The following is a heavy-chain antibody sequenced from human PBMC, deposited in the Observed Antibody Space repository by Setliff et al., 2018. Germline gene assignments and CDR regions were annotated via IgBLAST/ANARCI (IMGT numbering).Heavy chain of an antibody. J-gene: IGHJ4*02. CDR3: ARTCSGSGCYAGLES. CDR1: GFTFSTYA. CDR2: ISRDARKE. V-gene: IGHV3-30*04. Sequence: GGSLRLSCAASGFTFSTYAMHWVRQAPGKGLEWVAFISRDARKELYADSVKGRFTISRDNSKNTLYLQMNSLRPEDTAVYYCARTCSGSGCYAGLESWGQGTPVTVSS. D-gene: IGHD2-15*01.